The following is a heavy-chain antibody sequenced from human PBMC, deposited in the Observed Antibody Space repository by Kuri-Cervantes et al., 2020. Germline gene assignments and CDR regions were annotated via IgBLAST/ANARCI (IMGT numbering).Heavy chain of an antibody. CDR1: GFTFSSYG. V-gene: IGHV3-30*18. D-gene: IGHD6-13*01. CDR3: AKDSQTVAAADAFDI. CDR2: ISYDGSNK. J-gene: IGHJ3*02. Sequence: GESLKISCAASGFTFSSYGMHWVRQAPGKGLEWVAVISYDGSNKYYADSVKGRFTISRDNSKNTLYLQMNSLRAEDTAVYYCAKDSQTVAAADAFDIWGQGTRVT.